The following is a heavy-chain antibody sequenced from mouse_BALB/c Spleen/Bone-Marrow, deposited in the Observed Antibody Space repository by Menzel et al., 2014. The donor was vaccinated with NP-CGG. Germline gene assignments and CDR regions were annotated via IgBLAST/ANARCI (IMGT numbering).Heavy chain of an antibody. CDR2: IDPETGGT. J-gene: IGHJ3*01. D-gene: IGHD2-1*01. CDR3: TRWDGNYGWFAY. CDR1: GYTFTDYE. V-gene: IGHV1-15*01. Sequence: QVQLQQSGAELVRPGASVTLSCKASGYTFTDYEMHWVKQTPVHGLEWIGAIDPETGGTAYNQKFKGKATLTADKSSSTAYMELRSLISEDAAVYYCTRWDGNYGWFAYWGQGTPVTVSA.